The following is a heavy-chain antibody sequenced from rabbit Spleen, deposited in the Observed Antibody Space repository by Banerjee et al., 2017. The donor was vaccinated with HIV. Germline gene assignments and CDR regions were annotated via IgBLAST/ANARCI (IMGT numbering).Heavy chain of an antibody. Sequence: QSLEESGGGLVQPEGSLTLTCTASGFSFSSRYYMCWVRQAPGKGLEWIACIEVGSSDFTYFATWAKGRFTISKTSSTTVTLQVTRLTAADTATYFCARDLTDAIGWNFGWWGPGTLVTVS. J-gene: IGHJ4*01. V-gene: IGHV1S40*01. CDR1: GFSFSSRYY. D-gene: IGHD4-1*01. CDR2: IEVGSSDFT. CDR3: ARDLTDAIGWNFGW.